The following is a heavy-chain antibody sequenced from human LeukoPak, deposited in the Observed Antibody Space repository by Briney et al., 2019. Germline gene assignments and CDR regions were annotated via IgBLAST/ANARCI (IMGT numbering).Heavy chain of an antibody. CDR2: ISAYNDNA. D-gene: IGHD5/OR15-5a*01. CDR1: GYSFTNYG. J-gene: IGHJ4*02. V-gene: IGHV1-18*01. CDR3: ARSTLGIEFDY. Sequence: ASVKVSCKASGYSFTNYGISWVRQAPGQGLEWMGWISAYNDNAHYAQGLQGRVTMTSQTSTRTAYMELRSLRSDDTAVHYCARSTLGIEFDYWGQGTLVTVSS.